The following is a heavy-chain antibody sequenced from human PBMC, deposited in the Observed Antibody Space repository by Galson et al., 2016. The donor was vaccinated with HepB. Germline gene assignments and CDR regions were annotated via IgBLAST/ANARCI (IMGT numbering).Heavy chain of an antibody. CDR3: VHVYYDSSGYWGTPEYFDY. CDR1: GFSLSTSLVG. J-gene: IGHJ4*02. CDR2: IYWDDDP. Sequence: PALVTPTQTLTLTCTVSGFSLSTSLVGVGWIRQPPGKALDWLPVIYWDDDPRYSPSLKTTLTVTKDTSKNQVVRTMTDMDPVDTATYYCVHVYYDSSGYWGTPEYFDYWGQGTLGTVSS. V-gene: IGHV2-5*02. D-gene: IGHD3-22*01.